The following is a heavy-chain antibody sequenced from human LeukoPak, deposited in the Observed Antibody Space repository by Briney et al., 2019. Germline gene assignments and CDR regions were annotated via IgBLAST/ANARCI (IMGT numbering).Heavy chain of an antibody. CDR3: ARECCGGWYANGGIDLDC. V-gene: IGHV1-46*01. D-gene: IGHD6-19*01. J-gene: IGHJ4*02. CDR1: GCSFPNKH. Sequence: ASVKVSCKASGCSFPNKHMHWLGQAPGQALEGMEIINPRGGDTNYAQKFQGRVTMTRDTSRSTVYMEMSSLRSEDTGVYYCARECCGGWYANGGIDLDCWGGGTLVSVCS. CDR2: INPRGGDT.